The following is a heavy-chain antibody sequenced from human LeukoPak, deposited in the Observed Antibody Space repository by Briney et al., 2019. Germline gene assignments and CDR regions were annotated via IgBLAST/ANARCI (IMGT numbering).Heavy chain of an antibody. Sequence: GGSLRLSCAASGFTFSSSAMSWVRQAPGKGLKWVSGISTSGGSTYYSDSVKGRFTISRDNSKNTLYLQMKSLRAEDTAVYYCAKDTAQDYYDSSGYYYDGAFDIWGQGTMVTVSS. CDR1: GFTFSSSA. D-gene: IGHD3-22*01. CDR2: ISTSGGST. CDR3: AKDTAQDYYDSSGYYYDGAFDI. J-gene: IGHJ3*02. V-gene: IGHV3-23*01.